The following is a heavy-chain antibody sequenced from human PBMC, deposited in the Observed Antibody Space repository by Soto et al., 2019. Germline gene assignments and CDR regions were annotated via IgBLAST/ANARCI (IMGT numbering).Heavy chain of an antibody. Sequence: KPSETLSLTCTVSGGSVSSGSYYWSWIRQPPGKGLEWIGYIYYSGSTNYNPSLKSRVTISVDTSKNQFSLKLSSVTAADTAVYYCARVRPPLDYDSSGYYADWGQGTLVTVSS. D-gene: IGHD3-22*01. CDR2: IYYSGST. CDR3: ARVRPPLDYDSSGYYAD. CDR1: GGSVSSGSYY. V-gene: IGHV4-61*01. J-gene: IGHJ4*02.